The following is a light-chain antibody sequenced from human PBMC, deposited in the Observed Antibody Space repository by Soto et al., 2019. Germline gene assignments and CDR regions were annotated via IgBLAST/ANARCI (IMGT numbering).Light chain of an antibody. CDR2: EVN. CDR3: SSYAGSNIYV. Sequence: QSALTQPPSASGSPGQSVTISCTGTSSDVGGYDYVSWYQQHPGKAPKLMIYEVNERPSGVPDRFSGSKSGNTASLTVSGLQAEDEADYYCSSYAGSNIYVFGTGTQLTVL. V-gene: IGLV2-8*01. CDR1: SSDVGGYDY. J-gene: IGLJ1*01.